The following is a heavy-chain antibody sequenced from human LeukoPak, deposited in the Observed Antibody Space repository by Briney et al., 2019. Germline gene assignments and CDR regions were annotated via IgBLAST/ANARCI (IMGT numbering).Heavy chain of an antibody. J-gene: IGHJ4*02. Sequence: GASVNLSFNTSGYAFTGCYMHWVWEAPGQGLEWVGWINPNTGGTNDAQKFQGRATMTSDTSISTASMELSSLRSDDTAVYYCARAPMIVVVFPPRLDYWGQGTLVTVSS. D-gene: IGHD3-22*01. V-gene: IGHV1-2*02. CDR3: ARAPMIVVVFPPRLDY. CDR1: GYAFTGCY. CDR2: INPNTGGT.